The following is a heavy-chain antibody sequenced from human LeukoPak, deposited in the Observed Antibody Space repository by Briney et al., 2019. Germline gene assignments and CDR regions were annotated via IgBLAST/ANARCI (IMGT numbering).Heavy chain of an antibody. D-gene: IGHD3-22*01. V-gene: IGHV4-28*06. CDR3: ARGQSYYYDSSGYYYLDY. CDR2: IYYSGST. Sequence: SDTLSLICAVSGYSISSSNWWGWIRQPPGKGLEWIGYIYYSGSTNYNPSLKSRVTMSVDTSKNQFSLKLSSVTALDTAVYYCARGQSYYYDSSGYYYLDYWGQGTLVTVSS. J-gene: IGHJ4*02. CDR1: GYSISSSNW.